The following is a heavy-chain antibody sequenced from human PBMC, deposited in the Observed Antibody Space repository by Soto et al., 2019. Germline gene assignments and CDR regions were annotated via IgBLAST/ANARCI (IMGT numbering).Heavy chain of an antibody. J-gene: IGHJ5*02. CDR2: IYYKGTT. D-gene: IGHD3-9*01. Sequence: PSETLSLTCTFSGGSISTDNYFWGWIRQPPGKGLEWIGTIYYKGTTHYNPSLKSRVTISVDLSKNQFSLKLNSVTAAYSAVYFCAKYDLLTGYCFDPWGQVTLVTVSS. CDR1: GGSISTDNYF. V-gene: IGHV4-39*01. CDR3: AKYDLLTGYCFDP.